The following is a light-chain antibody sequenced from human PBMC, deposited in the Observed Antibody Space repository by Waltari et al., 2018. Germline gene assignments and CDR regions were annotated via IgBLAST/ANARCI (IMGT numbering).Light chain of an antibody. CDR1: SSDIVGYAF. V-gene: IGLV2-14*03. CDR3: SSYTSTNTHVV. J-gene: IGLJ2*01. Sequence: QSTLTQPASVSGSRGQTITISCTGTSSDIVGYAFVSWYQQFPGKAPKLIIYDVNNRPSGGSDRFSGFKSGNTASLTISGLQPEDEAEYYCSSYTSTNTHVVFGGGTKLTVL. CDR2: DVN.